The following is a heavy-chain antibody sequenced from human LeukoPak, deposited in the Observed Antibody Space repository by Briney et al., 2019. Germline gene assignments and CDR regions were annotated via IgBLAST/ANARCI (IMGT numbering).Heavy chain of an antibody. D-gene: IGHD6-19*01. CDR3: ASATLMGGWSITAYYFDY. Sequence: ASVKVSCKASGGTFSSFAFSWVRRAPGQGLEWMGGIIPIFGTANSAQKLQGRVTITADESTSTAYMELRSLRSDDTAVYYCASATLMGGWSITAYYFDYWGQGTLVTVSS. V-gene: IGHV1-69*01. CDR1: GGTFSSFA. J-gene: IGHJ4*02. CDR2: IIPIFGTA.